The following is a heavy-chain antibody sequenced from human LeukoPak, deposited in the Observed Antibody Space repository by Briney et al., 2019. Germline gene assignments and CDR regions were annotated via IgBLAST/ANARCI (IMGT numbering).Heavy chain of an antibody. V-gene: IGHV3-30*02. D-gene: IGHD3-3*01. CDR3: AKDFYDFWSGPTWDYYYMDV. Sequence: PGGSLRLSCAASGFTFSSYGMHWVRQAPGKGLEWVAFIRYDGSNKYYADSVKGRFTISRDNSKNTLYLQMNSLRAEDTAVYYCAKDFYDFWSGPTWDYYYMDVWGKGTTVTVSS. J-gene: IGHJ6*03. CDR2: IRYDGSNK. CDR1: GFTFSSYG.